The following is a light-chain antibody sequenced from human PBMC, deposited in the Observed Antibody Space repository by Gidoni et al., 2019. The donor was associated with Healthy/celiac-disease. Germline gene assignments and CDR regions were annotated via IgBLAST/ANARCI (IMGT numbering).Light chain of an antibody. CDR2: LDS. J-gene: IGKJ2*01. CDR3: MHALHTPVMYT. Sequence: DMVMTQSPLSLRVTPGEPASLSCRSSQSPLHSTEYNNLYWYLQKPGPSPQLLISLDSNRASGAPDRFSCSGSGTDFALKISSVEAEDVGVYYCMHALHTPVMYTFGQGTKLEIK. CDR1: QSPLHSTEYNN. V-gene: IGKV2-28*01.